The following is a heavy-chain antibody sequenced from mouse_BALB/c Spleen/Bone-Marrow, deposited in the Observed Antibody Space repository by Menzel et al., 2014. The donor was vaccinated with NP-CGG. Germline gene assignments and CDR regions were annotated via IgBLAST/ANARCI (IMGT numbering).Heavy chain of an antibody. CDR1: DFNIKDTY. D-gene: IGHD1-1*01. V-gene: IGHV14-3*02. CDR2: IDPANGNT. J-gene: IGHJ2*01. Sequence: EVNVVESGAELVKPGASVKLSCTASDFNIKDTYMHWVKQRPEQGLEWIGRIDPANGNTKYDPKFQGKATITADTSSNTAYLQLSSLTSEDTAVYYCVRSREYYFDYWGQGTTLTVSS. CDR3: VRSREYYFDY.